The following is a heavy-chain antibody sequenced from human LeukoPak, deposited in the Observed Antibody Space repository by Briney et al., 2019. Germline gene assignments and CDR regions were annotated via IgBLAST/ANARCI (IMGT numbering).Heavy chain of an antibody. CDR3: AKQSYARSLGE. CDR1: GFPFSDFS. Sequence: PGRSLRLSCATSGFPFSDFSMSWVRQAPGKGLEWISTTNSGGTSTYYAESVKGRFTISRDNSKNTLYLQMSGLRVEDTAVYYCAKQSYARSLGEGGPGTLVSVSS. D-gene: IGHD2-8*01. CDR2: TNSGGTST. V-gene: IGHV3-23*01. J-gene: IGHJ4*02.